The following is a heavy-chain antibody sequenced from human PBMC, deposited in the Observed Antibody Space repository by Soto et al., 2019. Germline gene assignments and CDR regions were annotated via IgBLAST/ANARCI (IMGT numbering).Heavy chain of an antibody. CDR3: ARAGIAYCTSTTCYLYYYVMDV. CDR2: INPKSGST. Sequence: ASVKVSCKASGYTVTSYYMHWVRQAPGQGLEWMGIINPKSGSTTYAQKFQGRATMTRDTSTSTVYMELDSLTSGDTAVYYCARAGIAYCTSTTCYLYYYVMDVWGQGTTVTVSS. CDR1: GYTVTSYY. J-gene: IGHJ6*02. V-gene: IGHV1-46*01. D-gene: IGHD2-2*01.